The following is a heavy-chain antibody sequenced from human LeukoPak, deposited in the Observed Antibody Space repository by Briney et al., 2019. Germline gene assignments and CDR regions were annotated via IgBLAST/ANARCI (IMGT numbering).Heavy chain of an antibody. CDR1: GFTFSDYY. CDR3: ARVGSSGWYGYYFDY. CDR2: ISSSGSTI. V-gene: IGHV3-11*01. Sequence: GGSLRLSCAASGFTFSDYYMSWIRQAPGKGLEWVSYISSSGSTIYYADSVKGRFTISRDNAKNSLYLQMNSLRAEDTAVCYCARVGSSGWYGYYFDYWGQGTLVTVSS. D-gene: IGHD6-19*01. J-gene: IGHJ4*02.